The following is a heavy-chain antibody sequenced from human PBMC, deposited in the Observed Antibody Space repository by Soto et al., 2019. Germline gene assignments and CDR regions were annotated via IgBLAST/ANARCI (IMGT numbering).Heavy chain of an antibody. D-gene: IGHD3-10*01. CDR2: ISAYNGNT. CDR3: ASDMIYGYGSYYMWYFDL. Sequence: ASVKVSCKASGYTFTSYGISWVRQAPGEGLEWMGWISAYNGNTNYAQKLQGRVTMTTDTSTSTAYMELRSLRSEDTAVYYCASDMIYGYGSYYMWYFDLWGRGTLVTVSP. J-gene: IGHJ2*01. V-gene: IGHV1-18*01. CDR1: GYTFTSYG.